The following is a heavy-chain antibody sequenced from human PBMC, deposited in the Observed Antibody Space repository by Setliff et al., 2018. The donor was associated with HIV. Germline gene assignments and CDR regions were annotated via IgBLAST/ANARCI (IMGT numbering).Heavy chain of an antibody. V-gene: IGHV4-38-2*01. J-gene: IGHJ4*02. CDR2: IPHNGGT. CDR1: GHSISSGYY. CDR3: ARYSTLTTNFDY. Sequence: SETLSLTCSVSGHSISSGYYWGWIRQPPGKGLEWIATIPHNGGTYYNPDPSLTGRVTISVDTSKNQFSLKLAFVTAADTAVYYCARYSTLTTNFDYWGQGTLVTVSS. D-gene: IGHD4-17*01.